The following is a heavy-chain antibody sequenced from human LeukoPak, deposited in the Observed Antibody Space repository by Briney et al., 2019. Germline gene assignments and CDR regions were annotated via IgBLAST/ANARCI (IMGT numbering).Heavy chain of an antibody. CDR3: ARTPYRNYFDY. V-gene: IGHV4-59*11. D-gene: IGHD3-16*01. CDR1: GGSISSHY. J-gene: IGHJ4*02. Sequence: SETLSLTCTVSGGSISSHYWSWIRQPPGKGLEWIGYIYYSGSTNYNPSLKSRVTISVDTSKNQFSQKLSSVTAADTAVYYCARTPYRNYFDYWGQGTLVTVSS. CDR2: IYYSGST.